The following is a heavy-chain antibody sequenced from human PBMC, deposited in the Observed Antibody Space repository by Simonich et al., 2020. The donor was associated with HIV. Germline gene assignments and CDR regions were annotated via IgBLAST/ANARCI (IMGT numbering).Heavy chain of an antibody. J-gene: IGHJ4*02. CDR3: ARRHPTTVTTPYFDY. V-gene: IGHV4-34*01. CDR1: GGSFSGYY. D-gene: IGHD4-17*01. Sequence: QVQLQQWGAGLLKPSETLSLTCAVYGGSFSGYYWSWIRQPPGKGLEWIGEINHSGSTNYNPSLKSRVTISVYTSKNQFSLKLSSVTAADTAVYYCARRHPTTVTTPYFDYWGQGTLVTVSS. CDR2: INHSGST.